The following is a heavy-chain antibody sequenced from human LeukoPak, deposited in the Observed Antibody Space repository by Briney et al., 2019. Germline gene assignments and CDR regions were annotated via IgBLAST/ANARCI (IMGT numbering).Heavy chain of an antibody. CDR1: GFTFSSYS. J-gene: IGHJ4*02. CDR3: ARDPGTHYYDSSGYGY. CDR2: ISSSSSTI. D-gene: IGHD3-22*01. Sequence: GGSLRLSCAASGFTFSSYSMNWVRQAPGKGLEWVSYISSSSSTIYYADSVKGRFTISRDNAKNSLYLQMNSLRAEDTAVYYCARDPGTHYYDSSGYGYWGQGTLVTVSS. V-gene: IGHV3-48*01.